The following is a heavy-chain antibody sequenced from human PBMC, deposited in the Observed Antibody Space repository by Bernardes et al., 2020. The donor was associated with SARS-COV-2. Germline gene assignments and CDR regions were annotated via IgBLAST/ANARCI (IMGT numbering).Heavy chain of an antibody. Sequence: SGPTLVKPTQTLTLTCTFSGFSLSTSGLGVGWIRQPPGQALEWLALIYWDDDKRYSPSLKSRLTITKDTSKNQVVLTMTNMDPVDTATYYCAHWFGMITRAWFDPWGQGTLVTVSS. CDR1: GFSLSTSGLG. CDR3: AHWFGMITRAWFDP. CDR2: IYWDDDK. J-gene: IGHJ5*02. V-gene: IGHV2-5*02. D-gene: IGHD3-16*01.